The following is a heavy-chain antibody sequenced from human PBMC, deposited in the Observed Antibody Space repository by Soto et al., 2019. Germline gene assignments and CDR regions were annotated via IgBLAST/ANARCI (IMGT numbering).Heavy chain of an antibody. V-gene: IGHV1-69*08. CDR2: IIPTIDSV. CDR3: AGEFYDTTGFIDS. CDR1: GGTFTSYT. J-gene: IGHJ4*02. Sequence: QVQVVQSGAEVKKPGSSVKVSCKASGGTFTSYTINWVRQAPGQGLEWMGKIIPTIDSVNYAQKVQGRVTITADKTTRTFFMELSRLRSEDTAVYYWAGEFYDTTGFIDSWGQGTLVTVSS. D-gene: IGHD3-22*01.